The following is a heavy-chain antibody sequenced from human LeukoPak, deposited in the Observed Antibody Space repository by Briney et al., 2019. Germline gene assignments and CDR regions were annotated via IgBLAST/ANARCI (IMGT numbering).Heavy chain of an antibody. CDR3: AKDIEGSVGFYLDH. J-gene: IGHJ4*02. V-gene: IGHV3-23*01. D-gene: IGHD2-15*01. Sequence: GGSLRLSCAASGFTFNSYGMTWVRQVPGKGLDWGSSISAGGTNTYFAGSVKGRCTISRDKSKNTVFLQRKSLRAEDTAVYFCAKDIEGSVGFYLDHWGQGTLVTVSS. CDR1: GFTFNSYG. CDR2: ISAGGTNT.